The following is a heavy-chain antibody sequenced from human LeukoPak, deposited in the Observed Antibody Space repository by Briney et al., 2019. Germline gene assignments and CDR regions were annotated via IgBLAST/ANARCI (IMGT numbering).Heavy chain of an antibody. CDR3: AVSIQAPPIPAFDY. Sequence: GSSVKVSCEASGFTFTDYSIHWMRQAPGQGLESVGRIDPNTLVTEFAQKFQGRVTMTRDTSISTACMELSRLTVDDTAVYFCAVSIQAPPIPAFDYWGQGTLVTVSS. J-gene: IGHJ4*02. CDR1: GFTFTDYS. V-gene: IGHV1-2*06. D-gene: IGHD5-24*01. CDR2: IDPNTLVT.